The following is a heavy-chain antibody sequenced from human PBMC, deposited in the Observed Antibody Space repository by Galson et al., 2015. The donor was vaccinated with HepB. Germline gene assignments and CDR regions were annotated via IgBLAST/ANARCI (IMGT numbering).Heavy chain of an antibody. CDR3: ARDRVPVGFAFDL. CDR2: INPISGST. CDR1: GYTFNNYY. J-gene: IGHJ3*01. V-gene: IGHV1-46*02. Sequence: SVKVSCKASGYTFNNYYIHWVRQAPGRGLEWLGIINPISGSTTYAQKLQGRLSMARETSTGTVYMELTSLTSEDPAVYYCARDRVPVGFAFDLWGQGTPVIVS. D-gene: IGHD1-26*01.